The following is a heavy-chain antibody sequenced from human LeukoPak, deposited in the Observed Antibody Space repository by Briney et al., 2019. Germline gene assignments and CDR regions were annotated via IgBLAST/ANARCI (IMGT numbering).Heavy chain of an antibody. CDR3: ARGLGYCSGGRCYSDDALDI. Sequence: GSLRLSCAASGFTFTSYAMSWIRQPPGKGLEWIGEINHSGSTNNNPSLKSRVTISVDTSKNQFSLKLSSVTAADTAVYYCARGLGYCSGGRCYSDDALDIWGQGTMVTVSS. V-gene: IGHV4-34*01. CDR1: GFTFTSYA. CDR2: INHSGST. J-gene: IGHJ3*02. D-gene: IGHD2-15*01.